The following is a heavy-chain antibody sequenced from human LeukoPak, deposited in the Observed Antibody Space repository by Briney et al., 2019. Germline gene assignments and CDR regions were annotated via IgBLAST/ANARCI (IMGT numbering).Heavy chain of an antibody. Sequence: GGSLRLSCAASKFNFAMSWVRQTADKRLEWVSAISGSGDATFYTDSVKGRFTISRDNSKNTLYLQMNNLRAEDTAVYYCARDMTTVWIGSVGELDYWGQGTLVTVSS. CDR3: ARDMTTVWIGSVGELDY. D-gene: IGHD4-11*01. J-gene: IGHJ4*02. V-gene: IGHV3-23*01. CDR1: KFNFA. CDR2: ISGSGDAT.